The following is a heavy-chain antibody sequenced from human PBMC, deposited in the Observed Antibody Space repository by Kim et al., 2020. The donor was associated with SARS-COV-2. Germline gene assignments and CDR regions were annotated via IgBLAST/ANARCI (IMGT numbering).Heavy chain of an antibody. CDR1: GFTFNTYS. J-gene: IGHJ2*01. Sequence: GGSLRLSCAASGFTFNTYSIHWVRQVPGKGLEWVAVIGSDAKTEFRAEALKGRLTISRDNSKDTVYLQISSLRAEDAGIYYCGREGRLGRWYFDLWGRGTLITVSS. CDR2: IGSDAKTE. CDR3: GREGRLGRWYFDL. V-gene: IGHV3-33*01. D-gene: IGHD3-10*01.